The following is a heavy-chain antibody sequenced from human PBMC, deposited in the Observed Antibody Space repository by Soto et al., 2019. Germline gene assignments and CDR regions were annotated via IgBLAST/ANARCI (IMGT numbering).Heavy chain of an antibody. CDR1: GFTFSSYG. V-gene: IGHV3-53*01. CDR3: ARDLTTAFDI. Sequence: PGGSLRLSCAASGFTFSSYGMHWVRQAPGKGLEWVSVIYSGGSTYYADSVKGRFTISRDNSKNTLYLQMNSLRAEDTAVYYCARDLTTAFDIWGQGTMVTVSS. J-gene: IGHJ3*02. D-gene: IGHD4-17*01. CDR2: IYSGGST.